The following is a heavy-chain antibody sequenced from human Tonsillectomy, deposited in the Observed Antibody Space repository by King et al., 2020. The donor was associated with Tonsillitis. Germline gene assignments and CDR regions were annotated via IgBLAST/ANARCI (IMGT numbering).Heavy chain of an antibody. Sequence: QLQESGPGLVKPSETLSLTCTVSGGSVSSGSYYWSWIRQPPGKGLEWIGYIYYSGSTKYNPSLKSRVTISVDTSKNQFSLKLSSVTAADTAVYHCARGHEFGELLSVYYYYGMDVWGQGTTVTVSS. J-gene: IGHJ6*02. D-gene: IGHD3-10*01. CDR2: IYYSGST. CDR3: ARGHEFGELLSVYYYYGMDV. V-gene: IGHV4-61*01. CDR1: GGSVSSGSYY.